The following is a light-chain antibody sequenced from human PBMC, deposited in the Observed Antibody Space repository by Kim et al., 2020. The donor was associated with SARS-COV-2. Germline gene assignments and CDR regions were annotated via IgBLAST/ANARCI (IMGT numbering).Light chain of an antibody. V-gene: IGLV2-14*03. Sequence: QSITISCTGTSSDVGGYNYVSWYQQHPGKAPKLIIYDVTNRPSGVSNRFSGSKSGNTASLTISGLQAEDEADYYCSSYTSSSTPVVFGGGTKLTVL. CDR1: SSDVGGYNY. CDR3: SSYTSSSTPVV. J-gene: IGLJ2*01. CDR2: DVT.